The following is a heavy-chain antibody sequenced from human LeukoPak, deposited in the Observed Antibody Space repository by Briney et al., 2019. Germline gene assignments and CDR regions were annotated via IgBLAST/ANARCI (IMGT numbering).Heavy chain of an antibody. D-gene: IGHD3-16*01. J-gene: IGHJ2*01. CDR1: GYTFRNYW. CDR2: IYPSDSDT. Sequence: GESLNISCKGSGYTFRNYWIAWVRQMPGKGLEWVAIIYPSDSDTRHSPSFEGQVTISANKSTSTAYLQWRSLKASDTAMYYCARERGGWYFDLWGRGTLVTVSS. V-gene: IGHV5-51*01. CDR3: ARERGGWYFDL.